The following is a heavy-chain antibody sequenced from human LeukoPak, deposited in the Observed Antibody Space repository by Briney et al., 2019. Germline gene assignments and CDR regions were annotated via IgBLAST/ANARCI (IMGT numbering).Heavy chain of an antibody. V-gene: IGHV4-34*01. D-gene: IGHD2-15*01. CDR1: GGSFNGYY. J-gene: IGHJ5*02. Sequence: SETLSLTCAVYGGSFNGYYWSWIRQPPGKGLEWIGEINHSGSTNYNPSLKSRVTISVDTSKNQFSLKLSSVTAADTAVSYCASAVAGWFDPWGQGTLVTVSS. CDR2: INHSGST. CDR3: ASAVAGWFDP.